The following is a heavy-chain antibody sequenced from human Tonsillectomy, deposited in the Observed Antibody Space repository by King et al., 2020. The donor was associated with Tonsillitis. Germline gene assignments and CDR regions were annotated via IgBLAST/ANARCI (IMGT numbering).Heavy chain of an antibody. CDR2: INHSGST. CDR3: ARGSSGTGIAAAGIAFDY. D-gene: IGHD6-13*01. J-gene: IGHJ4*02. Sequence: VQLPQWGAGLLKPSETLSLPCAVYGGSFSGYYWSWIRQPPGKGLEWIGEINHSGSTNYNPSLKSRVTISVDTSKNQFSLKLSSVTAADTAVYYCARGSSGTGIAAAGIAFDYWGQGTLVTVSS. CDR1: GGSFSGYY. V-gene: IGHV4-34*01.